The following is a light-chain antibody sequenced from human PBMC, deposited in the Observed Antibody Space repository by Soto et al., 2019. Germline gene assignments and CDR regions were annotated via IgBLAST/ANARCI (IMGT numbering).Light chain of an antibody. CDR3: LSYGGSNNYV. J-gene: IGLJ1*01. CDR1: SSGVGGYHY. Sequence: QSALTQPPSASESPGQSVTISCTGTSSGVGGYHYVSWYQHHPGRAPKLLIYEVGKRPPGVPGRFSGSKSGNTASLTVSGLQADDEADYYCLSYGGSNNYVFGTGTKVTVL. CDR2: EVG. V-gene: IGLV2-8*01.